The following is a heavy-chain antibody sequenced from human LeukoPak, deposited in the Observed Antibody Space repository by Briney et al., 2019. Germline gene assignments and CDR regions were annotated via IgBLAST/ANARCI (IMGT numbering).Heavy chain of an antibody. CDR1: GSSITAHY. Sequence: SETLSPTCRVSGSSITAHYWSWIRQPPGNGLGWIGYIYLRGSTGCSPTTKSPVSMSLDTSKSQFSLNITSMTATNTAVDYCARDNGYVMDPDYYYGLDFWGPGTTVTVSS. J-gene: IGHJ6*02. V-gene: IGHV4-59*11. CDR3: ARDNGYVMDPDYYYGLDF. D-gene: IGHD5-12*01. CDR2: IYLRGST.